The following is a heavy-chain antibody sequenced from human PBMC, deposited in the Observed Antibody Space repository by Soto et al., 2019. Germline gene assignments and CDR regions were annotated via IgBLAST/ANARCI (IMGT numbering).Heavy chain of an antibody. CDR1: GFTFSDHY. Sequence: EVQLVESGGGLVQPGGSLRLSCAASGFTFSDHYMDWVRQAPGKGLEWVGRTRNKANSYTTEYAESVKGRFTISRDDYKNSLYRQMNSLKTEDTAVYYCARERVWGSYGMDVWGQGTTVTVSS. D-gene: IGHD3-10*01. CDR2: TRNKANSYTT. J-gene: IGHJ6*02. CDR3: ARERVWGSYGMDV. V-gene: IGHV3-72*01.